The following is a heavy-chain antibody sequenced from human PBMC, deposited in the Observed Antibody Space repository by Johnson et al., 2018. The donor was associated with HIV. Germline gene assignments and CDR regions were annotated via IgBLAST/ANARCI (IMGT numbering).Heavy chain of an antibody. Sequence: EQLVESVGGLVQPGGSLRLSCAASGFTVSGNYMTWVRQAPGKGLEWVSVLFSGGTTYYADSVKGRFTISRDNSKNTLYLQMNSLRVEDTAIYYCARACRDGYTCDVYDIWGQGTLVTVSS. CDR2: LFSGGTT. CDR3: ARACRDGYTCDVYDI. D-gene: IGHD5-24*01. V-gene: IGHV3-66*01. CDR1: GFTVSGNY. J-gene: IGHJ3*02.